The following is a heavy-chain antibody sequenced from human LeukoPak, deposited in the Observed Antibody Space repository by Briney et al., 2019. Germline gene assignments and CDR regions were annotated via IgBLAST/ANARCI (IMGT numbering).Heavy chain of an antibody. CDR2: INPIFGTA. V-gene: IGHV1-69*06. CDR1: GGTPSNFG. D-gene: IGHD2-2*01. J-gene: IGHJ2*01. CDR3: ARGGIPAAKGYFDL. Sequence: SVSPSCKLSGGTPSNFGFGWVRQAPGQGLEWMGRINPIFGTADYSEKFQGRLTVTADKSTNTVYMDLNNLRPEDTAVFFCARGGIPAAKGYFDLWGRGTLVTVSS.